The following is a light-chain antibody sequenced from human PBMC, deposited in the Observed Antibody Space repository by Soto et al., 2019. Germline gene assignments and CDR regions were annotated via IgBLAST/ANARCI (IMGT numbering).Light chain of an antibody. CDR2: SNN. V-gene: IGLV1-44*01. Sequence: QAVVTQPPSASGTPGQRVTISCSGSSSNIGSNTVNWYQQLPGTAPKLLTYSNNQRPSGVPDRFSGSKSGTSASLAISGLQSEDEADYYCAAWDDSLNGAVFGGGTQLTVL. J-gene: IGLJ7*01. CDR1: SSNIGSNT. CDR3: AAWDDSLNGAV.